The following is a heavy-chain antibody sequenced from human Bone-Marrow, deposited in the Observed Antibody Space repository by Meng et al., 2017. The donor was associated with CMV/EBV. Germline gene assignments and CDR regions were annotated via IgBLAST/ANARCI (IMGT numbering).Heavy chain of an antibody. Sequence: ASVKVSCKASGYTFTGYYMHWVRQAPGQGLEWMGWINPNSGGTNYAQKFQGRVTMTRDTSISTAYMELSRLRSDDTAVYYCARVKGDTAMVGDGFDIWGQGTMVTVSS. CDR1: GYTFTGYY. CDR2: INPNSGGT. J-gene: IGHJ3*02. V-gene: IGHV1-2*02. D-gene: IGHD5-18*01. CDR3: ARVKGDTAMVGDGFDI.